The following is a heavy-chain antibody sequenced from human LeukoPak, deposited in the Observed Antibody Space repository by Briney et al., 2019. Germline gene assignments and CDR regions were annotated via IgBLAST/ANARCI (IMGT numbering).Heavy chain of an antibody. CDR3: ARDLLGILEWSDGFDP. CDR1: GYTFTGYY. V-gene: IGHV1-2*06. D-gene: IGHD3-3*01. CDR2: INPNSGGT. Sequence: GASVKVSCKASGYTFTGYYMHWVRQAPGQGLEWMGRINPNSGGTNYAQKFQGRVTMTRDTPISTAYMELSRLRSDDTAVYYCARDLLGILEWSDGFDPWGQGTLVTVSS. J-gene: IGHJ5*02.